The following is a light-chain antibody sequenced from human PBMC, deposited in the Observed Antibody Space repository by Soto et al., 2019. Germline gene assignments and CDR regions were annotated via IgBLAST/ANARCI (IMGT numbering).Light chain of an antibody. V-gene: IGKV3-15*01. J-gene: IGKJ4*01. CDR1: QSVSSN. CDR3: QQYKNWPLS. CDR2: GAS. Sequence: EIVMTQSPATLSVSPGERATLSCRASQSVSSNLAWYQQKPGQAPRLLIYGASTRATGIPARFSGSGSGTEFTLTISSLQSEDFAVYRCQQYKNWPLSFGGGTKVDIK.